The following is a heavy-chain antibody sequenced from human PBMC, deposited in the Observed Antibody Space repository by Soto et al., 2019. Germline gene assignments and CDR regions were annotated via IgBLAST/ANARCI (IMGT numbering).Heavy chain of an antibody. CDR3: ARATDSSSWYYLVY. Sequence: QVQLVQSGAEVKKPGSSVKVSCKASGGTFSSYTINWVRQAPGQGLEWMGRIIPILGIANYAQKFQGRVTITAHKSTSTAYMELSSLRSEDTAVYYCARATDSSSWYYLVYWGQGTLVTVSS. J-gene: IGHJ4*02. CDR1: GGTFSSYT. V-gene: IGHV1-69*02. CDR2: IIPILGIA. D-gene: IGHD6-13*01.